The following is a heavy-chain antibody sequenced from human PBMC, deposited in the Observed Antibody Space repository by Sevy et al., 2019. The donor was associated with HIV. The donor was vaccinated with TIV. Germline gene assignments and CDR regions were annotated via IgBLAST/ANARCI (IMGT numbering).Heavy chain of an antibody. J-gene: IGHJ4*02. Sequence: ASVKVSCKASGYTFTSYDINWVRQATGQGLEWMGWMNPNSGNTGYAQKFQGRVTMTRNTSISTAYMELGSLRSEDTAVYYCAMTYYYDSSGYYYRDYFDYWGQGTLVTVSS. V-gene: IGHV1-8*01. CDR3: AMTYYYDSSGYYYRDYFDY. D-gene: IGHD3-22*01. CDR2: MNPNSGNT. CDR1: GYTFTSYD.